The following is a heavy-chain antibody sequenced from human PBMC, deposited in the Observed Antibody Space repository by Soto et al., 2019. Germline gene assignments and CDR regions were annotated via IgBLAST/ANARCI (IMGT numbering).Heavy chain of an antibody. Sequence: SSVKVSCKAAGYTFTSYALHWVRKAPGQRLEWMGWINAGNGNTKYSQKFQGRVTITRDTSASTAYMELSSLRSEDTAVYYCARDSDYDYIWGSYLTGNWFDPWGQGTLVTVSS. CDR3: ARDSDYDYIWGSYLTGNWFDP. J-gene: IGHJ5*02. CDR2: INAGNGNT. D-gene: IGHD3-16*02. CDR1: GYTFTSYA. V-gene: IGHV1-3*01.